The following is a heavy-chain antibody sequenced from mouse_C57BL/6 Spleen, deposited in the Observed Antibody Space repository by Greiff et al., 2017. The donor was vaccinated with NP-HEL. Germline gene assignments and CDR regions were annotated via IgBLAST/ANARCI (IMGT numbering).Heavy chain of an antibody. V-gene: IGHV7-3*01. D-gene: IGHD1-1*01. CDR3: ARPYGSSFYWYFDV. Sequence: EVQGVESGGGLVQPGGSLSLSCAASGFTFTDYYMSWVRQPPGKALEWLGFIRNKANGYTTEYSASVKGRFTISRDNSQSILYLQMNALRAEDSATYYCARPYGSSFYWYFDVWGTGTTVTVSS. CDR1: GFTFTDYY. J-gene: IGHJ1*03. CDR2: IRNKANGYTT.